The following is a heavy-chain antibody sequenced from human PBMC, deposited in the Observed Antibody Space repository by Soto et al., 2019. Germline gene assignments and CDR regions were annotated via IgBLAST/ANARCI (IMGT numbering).Heavy chain of an antibody. CDR2: IIPMFGTA. J-gene: IGHJ6*02. CDR3: ATMKGGSQYYYYGMDV. D-gene: IGHD3-10*01. CDR1: GGTFSSYA. Sequence: SVKVSCKASGGTFSSYAISWVRQAPGQGLEWMGGIIPMFGTADYAQKFQGRVTITADESTSTAYMELSSLRSDDTAVYYCATMKGGSQYYYYGMDVWGQGTTVTVAS. V-gene: IGHV1-69*13.